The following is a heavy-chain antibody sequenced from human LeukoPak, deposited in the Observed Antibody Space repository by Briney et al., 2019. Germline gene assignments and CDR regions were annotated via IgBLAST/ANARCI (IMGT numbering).Heavy chain of an antibody. Sequence: PGGSLRLSCAAPGFTFSSYAMSWVRQAPGKGLEWVSAISGSGGSTYYADSVKGRFTISRDNSKNTLYLQMNSLRAEDTAVYYCAKDRGDIVVVPAALRPWGQGTMVTVSS. CDR3: AKDRGDIVVVPAALRP. V-gene: IGHV3-23*01. D-gene: IGHD2-2*01. CDR1: GFTFSSYA. CDR2: ISGSGGST. J-gene: IGHJ3*01.